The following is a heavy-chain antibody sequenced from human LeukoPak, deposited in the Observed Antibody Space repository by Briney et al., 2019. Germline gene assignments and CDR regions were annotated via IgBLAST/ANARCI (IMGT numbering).Heavy chain of an antibody. CDR2: ISWNSGSI. CDR1: GFTFDDYA. Sequence: SGGSLRLSCAASGFTFDDYAMHWVRHAPGKGLEWVSGISWNSGSIGYADSVKGRFTISRDNAKNSLYLQMNSLRAEDTALYYCAKGRVPLQEVYYFDYWGQGTLVTVSS. CDR3: AKGRVPLQEVYYFDY. D-gene: IGHD4-11*01. J-gene: IGHJ4*02. V-gene: IGHV3-9*01.